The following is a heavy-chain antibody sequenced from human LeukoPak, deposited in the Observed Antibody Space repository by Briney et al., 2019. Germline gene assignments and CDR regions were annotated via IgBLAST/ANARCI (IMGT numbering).Heavy chain of an antibody. V-gene: IGHV1-69*13. J-gene: IGHJ6*02. CDR1: GGTFSSYA. CDR3: ARELRGHGYYYGMDV. CDR2: IIPIFGTA. Sequence: VKVSCKASGGTFSSYAISWVRQAPGQGLEWMGGIIPIFGTANYAQKFQGRVTITADESTSTAYMELSSLRSEDTAVYYCARELRGHGYYYGMDVWGQGTTVTVSS.